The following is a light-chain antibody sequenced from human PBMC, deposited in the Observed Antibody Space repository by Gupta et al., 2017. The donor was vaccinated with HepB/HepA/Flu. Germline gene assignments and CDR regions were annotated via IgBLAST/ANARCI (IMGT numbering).Light chain of an antibody. CDR3: QQAESFPIT. CDR1: QDIGDW. Sequence: IHMSESPSTLSASVGDRVTITCRASQDIGDWLAWYQQKPGKDPKLLIYTASTLQGGVPWRFSGSGSGTEFTLTISSLQPDDFATYYCQQAESFPITFGRGTRLEIK. J-gene: IGKJ4*01. CDR2: TAS. V-gene: IGKV1-5*03.